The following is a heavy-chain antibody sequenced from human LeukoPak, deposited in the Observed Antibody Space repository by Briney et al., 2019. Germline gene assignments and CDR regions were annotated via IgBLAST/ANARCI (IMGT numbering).Heavy chain of an antibody. CDR3: AKEVCGGDCYLFDY. D-gene: IGHD2-21*02. CDR2: ISYDGSNK. CDR1: GFTFSSYG. V-gene: IGHV3-30*18. J-gene: IGHJ4*02. Sequence: GGSLRLSCAASGFTFSSYGTHWVRQAPGKGLEWVAVISYDGSNKYYADSVKGRFTISRDNSKNTLYLQMNSLRAEDTAVYYCAKEVCGGDCYLFDYWGQGTLVTVSS.